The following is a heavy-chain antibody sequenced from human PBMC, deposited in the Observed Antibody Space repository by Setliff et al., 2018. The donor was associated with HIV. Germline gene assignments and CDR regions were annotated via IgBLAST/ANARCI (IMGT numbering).Heavy chain of an antibody. CDR1: GFTFSSYT. J-gene: IGHJ5*02. Sequence: GGSLRLSCAASGFTFSSYTMHWVRQAPGKGLEWVSAIGDSGGGTYYADSVKGRFTVSRDNSKYTLYLQMNSLRVEDTAVYYCAKDKGSSGWSAWGQGTLVTVSS. CDR2: IGDSGGGT. V-gene: IGHV3-23*01. CDR3: AKDKGSSGWSA. D-gene: IGHD6-19*01.